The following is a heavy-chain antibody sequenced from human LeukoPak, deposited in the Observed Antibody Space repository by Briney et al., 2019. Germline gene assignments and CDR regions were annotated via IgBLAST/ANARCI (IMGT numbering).Heavy chain of an antibody. J-gene: IGHJ6*02. CDR1: GGSISSSSYY. CDR2: HYYAGGT. CDR3: ARGFGESEYYYYGMDV. V-gene: IGHV4-39*01. Sequence: KASETRSLTCTVSGGSISSSSYYWGWIRQPPGRGLDWIGTHYYAGGTYYNPSLKSRVTISVDTSKNQFSLRLSSVTAADTAVYYCARGFGESEYYYYGMDVWGQGTTVTVSS. D-gene: IGHD3-10*01.